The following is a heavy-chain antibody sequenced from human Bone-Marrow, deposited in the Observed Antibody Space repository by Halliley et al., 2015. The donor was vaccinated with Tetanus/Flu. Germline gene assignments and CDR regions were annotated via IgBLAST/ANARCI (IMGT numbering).Heavy chain of an antibody. CDR3: AKPFTEYLYHALDV. Sequence: VSYIREGGNFTNYADSVEGRFIISRDNSRDTLYLQMNSLRAEDTAVFYCAKPFTEYLYHALDVWGQGTTVTVSS. V-gene: IGHV3-23*01. J-gene: IGHJ6*02. CDR2: IREGGNFT.